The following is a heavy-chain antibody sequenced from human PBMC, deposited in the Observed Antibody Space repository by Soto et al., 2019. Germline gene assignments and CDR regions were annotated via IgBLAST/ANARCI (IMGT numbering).Heavy chain of an antibody. CDR2: ISAYNGNT. J-gene: IGHJ3*02. Sequence: GASVKVSCKASGYTFTSYGISWVRQAPGQGLEWMGWISAYNGNTNYAQKLQGRVTMTTDTSTSTAYMELRSLRSDDTAVYYCASSPSGYVPDAFDIWGQGTMVTVSS. CDR1: GYTFTSYG. D-gene: IGHD5-12*01. V-gene: IGHV1-18*01. CDR3: ASSPSGYVPDAFDI.